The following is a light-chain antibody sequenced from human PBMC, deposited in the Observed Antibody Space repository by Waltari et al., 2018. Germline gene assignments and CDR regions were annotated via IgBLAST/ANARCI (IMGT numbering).Light chain of an antibody. CDR2: DVT. J-gene: IGLJ1*01. V-gene: IGLV2-11*01. CDR3: CSYAGTYV. CDR1: RSDVGAYNY. Sequence: QSALTPPRSVSGSTGQSVTIPCTGTRSDVGAYNYVSWYQQHPGKAPKLMIYDVTKRPSGVPDRFSGSKSGNTASLTISGLQTEDEADYYCCSYAGTYVFGTGTKVTVL.